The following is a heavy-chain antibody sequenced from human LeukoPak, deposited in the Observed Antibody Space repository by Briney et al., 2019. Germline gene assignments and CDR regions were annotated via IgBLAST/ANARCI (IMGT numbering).Heavy chain of an antibody. Sequence: SGTLSLTCAVSGGSISSSNWWSWVRQPPGKGLEWIGEIYHSGSTNYNPSLKSRVTISVDKSKNQFSLKLSSVTAADTPVYYCARGGLGATASYYFDYWGQGTLVTVSS. D-gene: IGHD1-26*01. CDR1: GGSISSSNW. CDR2: IYHSGST. V-gene: IGHV4-4*02. CDR3: ARGGLGATASYYFDY. J-gene: IGHJ4*02.